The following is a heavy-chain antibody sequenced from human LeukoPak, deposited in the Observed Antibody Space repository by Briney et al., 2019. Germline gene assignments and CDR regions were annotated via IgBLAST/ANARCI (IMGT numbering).Heavy chain of an antibody. Sequence: SETLSLTCAVYGGSFSGYYWSWIRQPPGNGLEWIGEINHSGSTNYNPSLKSRVTISVDTSKNQFSLKLSSVTAADTAVYYCARGRIVGATRWFDPWGQGTLVTVSS. CDR1: GGSFSGYY. V-gene: IGHV4-34*01. J-gene: IGHJ5*02. CDR2: INHSGST. CDR3: ARGRIVGATRWFDP. D-gene: IGHD1-26*01.